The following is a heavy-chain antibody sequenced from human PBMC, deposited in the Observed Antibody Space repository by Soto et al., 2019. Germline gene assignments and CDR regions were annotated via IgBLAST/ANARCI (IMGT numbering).Heavy chain of an antibody. CDR3: AISLATGKANWFDP. CDR2: IYYSGST. CDR1: GGSISSGGYY. Sequence: SQTLSLTCTVSGGSISSGGYYWSWIRQHPGKGLEWIGYIYYSGSTYYNPSLKSRVTISVDTSKNQFSLKLSSVTAADTAVYYCAISLATGKANWFDPWGQGTLVTVSS. J-gene: IGHJ5*02. D-gene: IGHD1-1*01. V-gene: IGHV4-31*03.